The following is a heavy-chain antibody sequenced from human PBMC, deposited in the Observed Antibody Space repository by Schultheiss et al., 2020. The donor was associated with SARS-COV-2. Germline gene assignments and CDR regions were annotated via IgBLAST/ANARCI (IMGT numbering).Heavy chain of an antibody. CDR1: GYSFSTYW. V-gene: IGHV5-51*01. J-gene: IGHJ5*02. CDR3: ARQKQRSSSWSYNWFDP. Sequence: GESLKISCKCSGYSFSTYWIGWVRQMPGKGLEWMGIIYPYDSDTRYSPSFQGQVTISADKSISTAYLQWNSLKASDTAMYYCARQKQRSSSWSYNWFDPWGQGTLVTVSS. D-gene: IGHD6-13*01. CDR2: IYPYDSDT.